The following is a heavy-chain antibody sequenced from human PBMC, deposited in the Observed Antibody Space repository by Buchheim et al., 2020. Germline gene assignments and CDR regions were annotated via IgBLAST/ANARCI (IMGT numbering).Heavy chain of an antibody. D-gene: IGHD1-1*01. CDR2: TYYSGST. CDR3: ARGHRLDFFDY. Sequence: QVQLQESGPGLVKPSETLSLTCTVSGGSISSYYWSWIRQPPGKGLEWIGYTYYSGSTNYNPSLKSRVTISVDTSKNQFSLKLSSVTAADTAVYYCARGHRLDFFDYWGQGTL. V-gene: IGHV4-59*01. CDR1: GGSISSYY. J-gene: IGHJ4*02.